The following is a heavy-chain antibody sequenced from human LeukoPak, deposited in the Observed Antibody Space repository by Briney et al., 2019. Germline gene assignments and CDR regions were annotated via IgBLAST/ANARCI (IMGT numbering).Heavy chain of an antibody. V-gene: IGHV7-4-1*02. J-gene: IGHJ5*02. CDR2: INTNTGNP. CDR1: GYTFTSYA. CDR3: ARDRRVRGVIITGWFDP. Sequence: GASVKVSCKASGYTFTSYAMNWVRQAPGQGLEWMGWINTNTGNPTYAQGFTGRFVFSLDTSVSTAYLQISSLKAEDTAVYYCARDRRVRGVIITGWFDPWGQGTLVTVSS. D-gene: IGHD3-10*01.